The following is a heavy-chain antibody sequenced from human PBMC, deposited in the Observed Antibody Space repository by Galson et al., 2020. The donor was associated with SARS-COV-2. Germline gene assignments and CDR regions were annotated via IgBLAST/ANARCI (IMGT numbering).Heavy chain of an antibody. CDR1: GFTFSSYG. Sequence: SCAASGFTFSSYGMHWVRQAPGKGLEWVAVIWYDGSNKYYADSVKGRFTISRDNSGNMVFLQIVSLRPDDTALYYCTRDVSGGASDIWGQGTMVTVSS. CDR2: IWYDGSNK. V-gene: IGHV3-33*01. J-gene: IGHJ3*02. CDR3: TRDVSGGASDI. D-gene: IGHD1-26*01.